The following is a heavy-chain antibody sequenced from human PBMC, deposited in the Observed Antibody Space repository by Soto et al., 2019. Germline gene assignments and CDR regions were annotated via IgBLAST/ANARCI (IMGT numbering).Heavy chain of an antibody. V-gene: IGHV1-46*03. CDR2: INPSGGSA. CDR1: GYTFTSHY. Sequence: QVQLVQSGAEVKKPGASVKVSCKASGYTFTSHYIHWVRQAPGQGLEWMGIINPSGGSASFAQKFQGRVAMTRDTSTNTVYMELSSLRSEDTAVYYCARDHPGFYPSYGMDVWGQGTTVTVSS. D-gene: IGHD3-9*01. J-gene: IGHJ6*02. CDR3: ARDHPGFYPSYGMDV.